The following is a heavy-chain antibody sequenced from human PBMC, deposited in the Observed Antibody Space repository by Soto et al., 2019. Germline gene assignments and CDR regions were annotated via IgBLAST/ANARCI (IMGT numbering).Heavy chain of an antibody. V-gene: IGHV3-74*01. CDR3: ARGPYAFDI. CDR1: GFTFGSYW. Sequence: GGSLRLSCVASGFTFGSYWIHWVRQAPGKGLVWVSRINSDGSRTSYADSVKGRFTISRDNTKNTLYLQMNSLRAEDTAVYYCARGPYAFDIWGQGTMVTVSS. J-gene: IGHJ3*02. CDR2: INSDGSRT.